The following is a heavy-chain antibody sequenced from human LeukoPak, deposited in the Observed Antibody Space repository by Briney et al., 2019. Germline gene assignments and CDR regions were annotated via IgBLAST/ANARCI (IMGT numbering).Heavy chain of an antibody. D-gene: IGHD6-19*01. V-gene: IGHV3-30-3*01. CDR3: AREYSSGWYGGYFDY. J-gene: IGHJ4*02. Sequence: GGSLRLSCAASGFTYSSYTMHWVRQAPGKGLEWVAVTSYDGSNNYYADSVKGRFTISRDNSKNTLYLQMDSLRAEDTAVYYCAREYSSGWYGGYFDYWGQGTLVTVSS. CDR1: GFTYSSYT. CDR2: TSYDGSNN.